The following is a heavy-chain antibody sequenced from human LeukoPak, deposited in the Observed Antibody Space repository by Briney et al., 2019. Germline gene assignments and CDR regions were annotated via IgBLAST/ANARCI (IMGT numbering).Heavy chain of an antibody. J-gene: IGHJ4*02. CDR1: GFTFSSYG. D-gene: IGHD3-3*01. Sequence: PGGSLRLSCAASGFTFSSYGMHWVRQAPGKGLEWVAFIRYDGSNKYYADSVKGRFTISRDNSKNTLHLQMNSLRAEDTAVYYCAKAHYDFWSGYSYYFDYWGQGTLVTVSS. CDR3: AKAHYDFWSGYSYYFDY. CDR2: IRYDGSNK. V-gene: IGHV3-30*02.